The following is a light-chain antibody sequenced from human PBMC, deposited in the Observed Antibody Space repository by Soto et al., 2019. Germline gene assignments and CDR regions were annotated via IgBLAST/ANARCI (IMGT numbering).Light chain of an antibody. J-gene: IGLJ1*01. V-gene: IGLV2-8*01. CDR3: SSYAGSLYV. CDR2: EVS. CDR1: SSDVGGYNY. Sequence: QSALTQPPSASGSPGQSVTISCTGTSSDVGGYNYVSWYQQHPGKAPKLMIYEVSKRPSGVPDRFSGSKSGNTASLTVSGLQAEDEADSFCSSYAGSLYVFCTWTQLTVL.